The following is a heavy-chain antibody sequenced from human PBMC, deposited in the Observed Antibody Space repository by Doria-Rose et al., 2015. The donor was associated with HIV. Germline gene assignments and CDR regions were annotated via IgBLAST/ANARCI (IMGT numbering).Heavy chain of an antibody. CDR1: GFIFSSHP. CDR3: TRSPMGDHAQESDY. V-gene: IGHV3-30*04. CDR2: ISFDGSRK. Sequence: QVQLVQSGGGVVQPGRSQRLSCEASGFIFSSHPMHWVRQAPGKGLEWVAIISFDGSRKYYSDSLKGRFTISRDNSKNTLYLQMNSLKVEDTGVYYCTRSPMGDHAQESDYWGQGTLVTVSS. J-gene: IGHJ4*02. D-gene: IGHD3-16*01.